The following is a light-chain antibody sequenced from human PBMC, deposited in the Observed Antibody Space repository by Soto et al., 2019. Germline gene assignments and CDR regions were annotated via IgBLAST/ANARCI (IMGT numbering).Light chain of an antibody. Sequence: SYVLTQPPSVSVSPGQTASITCSGDKLGDKYACWYQQKPGQSPVLVIYQDGKRPSGIPERFSGSNSGNTATLTISGTQAMDEADYYCQAWDSSTVVFGGGTKLTVL. CDR2: QDG. J-gene: IGLJ2*01. V-gene: IGLV3-1*01. CDR3: QAWDSSTVV. CDR1: KLGDKY.